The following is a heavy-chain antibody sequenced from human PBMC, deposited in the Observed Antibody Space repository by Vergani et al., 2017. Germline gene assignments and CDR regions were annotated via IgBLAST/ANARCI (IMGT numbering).Heavy chain of an antibody. V-gene: IGHV4-59*01. CDR3: AREVWGNDYYYYYMDV. CDR1: GGSISSYD. CDR2: IYYSGST. Sequence: QVQLQESGPGLVKPSETLSLPCTVSGGSISSYDWSWIRQPPGKGLEWIGYIYYSGSTNYNPSLKSRVTISVDTSKNQFSLKLSSVTAADPAVYYCAREVWGNDYYYYYMDVWGKGTTVTVSS. J-gene: IGHJ6*03. D-gene: IGHD3-16*01.